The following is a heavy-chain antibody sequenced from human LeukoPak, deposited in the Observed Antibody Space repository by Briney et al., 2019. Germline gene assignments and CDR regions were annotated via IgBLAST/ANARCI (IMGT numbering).Heavy chain of an antibody. CDR2: IYSGGST. D-gene: IGHD6-19*01. CDR3: ATSGWYQGIDY. Sequence: GSLRLSCAASGFSFNNYVMSWVRQAPGKGLEWVSVIYSGGSTYYADSVKGRFTISRDNSKNTLYLQMNSLRAEDTAVYYCATSGWYQGIDYWGQGTLVTVSS. J-gene: IGHJ4*02. CDR1: GFSFNNYV. V-gene: IGHV3-53*01.